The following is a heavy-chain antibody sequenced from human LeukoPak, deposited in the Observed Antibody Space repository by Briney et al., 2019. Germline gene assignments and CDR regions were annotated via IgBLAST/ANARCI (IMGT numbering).Heavy chain of an antibody. CDR1: GGSISSYY. V-gene: IGHV4-59*01. CDR2: IYYSGST. CDR3: ARVLHGDAFDI. J-gene: IGHJ3*02. Sequence: PSETLSLNCNVSGGSISSYYWSWIRQPAGKGLEWIGYIYYSGSTNYNPSLKSRVTISVDTSKNQFSLKLSSVTAADTAVYYCARVLHGDAFDIWGQGTMVTVSS.